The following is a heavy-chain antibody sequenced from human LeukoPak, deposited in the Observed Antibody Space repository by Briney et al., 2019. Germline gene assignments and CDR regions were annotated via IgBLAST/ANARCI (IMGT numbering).Heavy chain of an antibody. J-gene: IGHJ4*02. CDR2: ISAYNGNT. D-gene: IGHD5-12*01. Sequence: ASVKVSCKASGYTFTSYGISWVRQAPGQGLEWMGWISAYNGNTNYAQKLQGRVTMTTDTSTSTAYLELRSLRPDDTAVYYCARAPRVWLQSSTYYFYYWGQGTLVTVSS. CDR1: GYTFTSYG. CDR3: ARAPRVWLQSSTYYFYY. V-gene: IGHV1-18*01.